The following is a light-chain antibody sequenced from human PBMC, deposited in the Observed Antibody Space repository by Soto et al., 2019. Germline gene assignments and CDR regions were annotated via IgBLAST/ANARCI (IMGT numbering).Light chain of an antibody. V-gene: IGKV3-11*01. CDR2: DTS. J-gene: IGKJ4*01. CDR3: QQRSSWPRA. CDR1: QNIDTY. Sequence: EIVLTQSPATLSLSLGERATLSCRTSQNIDTYLVWYQQKPGQPPRLLIYDTSKRATGVPDRFSGSGSGTDFTLTISSLAPEDFARYCCQQRSSWPRAFGGGTKVEI.